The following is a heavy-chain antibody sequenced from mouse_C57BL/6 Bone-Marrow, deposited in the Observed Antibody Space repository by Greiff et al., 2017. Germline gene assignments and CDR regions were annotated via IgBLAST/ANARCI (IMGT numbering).Heavy chain of an antibody. CDR2: SRHKANDYTT. Sequence: EVMLVESGGGLVQSGRSLRLSCATSGFTFSDFYMEWVRQAPGKGLEWIAASRHKANDYTTEYSASVKGRFIVSRDTAQSILYLQMNALRAEDTAIEYCASDAPYDYDDAMDYWGQGTSVTVSS. CDR1: GFTFSDFY. D-gene: IGHD2-4*01. CDR3: ASDAPYDYDDAMDY. V-gene: IGHV7-1*01. J-gene: IGHJ4*01.